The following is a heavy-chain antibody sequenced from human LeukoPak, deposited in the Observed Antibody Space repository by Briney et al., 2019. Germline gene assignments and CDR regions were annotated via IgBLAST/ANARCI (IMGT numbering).Heavy chain of an antibody. CDR3: VRVRRDSSGYYYFDY. CDR2: MYFSGST. CDR1: GGSVSSSFYY. Sequence: SETLSLTCTVSGGSVSSSFYYWGWIRQPPGKGLEWIGSMYFSGSTHYNPSLKSRVTISVDTSKNQFSLKLTSVTAADTAVYYCVRVRRDSSGYYYFDYWGQGTLVTVSS. D-gene: IGHD3-22*01. V-gene: IGHV4-39*01. J-gene: IGHJ4*02.